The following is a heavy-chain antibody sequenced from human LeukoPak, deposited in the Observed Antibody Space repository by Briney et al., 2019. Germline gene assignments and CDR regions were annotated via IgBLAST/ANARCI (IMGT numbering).Heavy chain of an antibody. V-gene: IGHV4-59*12. CDR3: ARGLRPSLYDFWSGYYWAGYYFDY. Sequence: SETLSLTCTVSGGSISSSYWSWIRQPPGKGLEWIGYIYYSGSTYYNPSLKSRVTISVDTSKNQFSLKLSSVTAADTAVYYCARGLRPSLYDFWSGYYWAGYYFDYWGQGTLVTVSS. J-gene: IGHJ4*02. D-gene: IGHD3-3*01. CDR2: IYYSGST. CDR1: GGSISSSY.